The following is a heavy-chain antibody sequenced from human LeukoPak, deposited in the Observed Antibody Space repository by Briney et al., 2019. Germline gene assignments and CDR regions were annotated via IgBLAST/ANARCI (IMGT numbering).Heavy chain of an antibody. CDR3: ACIIAARPNEGPYDAFDI. CDR2: MNPNSGNT. D-gene: IGHD6-6*01. V-gene: IGHV1-8*01. Sequence: ASVKVSCKASGYTLTSYDINWVRQATGQGLEWMGWMNPNSGNTGYAQKFQGRVTITRNTSISTAYMELSSLRSEDTAVYYCACIIAARPNEGPYDAFDIWGQGTMVTVSS. J-gene: IGHJ3*02. CDR1: GYTLTSYD.